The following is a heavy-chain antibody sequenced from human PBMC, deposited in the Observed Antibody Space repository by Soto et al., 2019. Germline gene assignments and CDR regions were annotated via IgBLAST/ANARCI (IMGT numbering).Heavy chain of an antibody. Sequence: GGSLRLSCAASGFTVSSNYMSWVRQAPGKGLEWVSVIYSGGSTYYADSVKGRFTISRDNSKNTLYLQMNSLRAEDTAVYYCARSSSGYYYVGPYYFDYWGQGTLVTVPS. CDR2: IYSGGST. CDR3: ARSSSGYYYVGPYYFDY. V-gene: IGHV3-53*01. CDR1: GFTVSSNY. J-gene: IGHJ4*02. D-gene: IGHD3-22*01.